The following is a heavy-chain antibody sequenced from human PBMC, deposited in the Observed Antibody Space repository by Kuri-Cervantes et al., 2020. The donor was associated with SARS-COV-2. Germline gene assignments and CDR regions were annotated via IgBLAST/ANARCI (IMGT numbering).Heavy chain of an antibody. D-gene: IGHD7-27*01. CDR3: ARDLRLGKSLDY. CDR2: IGPSGTTK. Sequence: GGSLRLSCAACGFTFSSYWMHWVRQAPGKGLEWVSNIGPSGTTKYYADSVKGRFTISRDNAKNSLYLQMSSLRAEDTAVYYCARDLRLGKSLDYWGQGTLVTVSS. V-gene: IGHV3-48*04. CDR1: GFTFSSYW. J-gene: IGHJ4*02.